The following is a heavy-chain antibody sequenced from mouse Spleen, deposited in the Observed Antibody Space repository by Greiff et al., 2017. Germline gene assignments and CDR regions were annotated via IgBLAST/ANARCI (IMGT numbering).Heavy chain of an antibody. D-gene: IGHD2-3*01. J-gene: IGHJ2*01. CDR1: GYTFTDYE. Sequence: VQRVESGAELVRPGASVTLSCKASGYTFTDYEMHWVKQTPVHGLEWIGAIDPETGGTAYNQKFKGKAILTADKSSSTAYMELRSLTSEDSAVYYCTKVDGYYYYFDYWGQGSTLTVSS. V-gene: IGHV1-15*01. CDR3: TKVDGYYYYFDY. CDR2: IDPETGGT.